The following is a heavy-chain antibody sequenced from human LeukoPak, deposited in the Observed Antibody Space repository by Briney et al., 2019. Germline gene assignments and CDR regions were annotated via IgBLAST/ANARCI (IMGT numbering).Heavy chain of an antibody. V-gene: IGHV3-30*04. CDR2: ISYDGSNK. J-gene: IGHJ3*02. CDR3: ARDRGYSYALGAFDI. D-gene: IGHD5-18*01. CDR1: GFTFSSYA. Sequence: PGGSLRLSCAASGFTFSSYAMHWVRQAPGKGLEWVAVISYDGSNKYYADSVKGRFTISRDNSKNTLYLQMNSLRAEDTAVYYCARDRGYSYALGAFDIWGQGAMVTVSS.